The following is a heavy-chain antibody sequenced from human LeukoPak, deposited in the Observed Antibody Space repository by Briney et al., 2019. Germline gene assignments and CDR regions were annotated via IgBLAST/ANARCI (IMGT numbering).Heavy chain of an antibody. Sequence: GRSLRLSCAASRFTFSSYGMHWVRQASGKGLEWVAVIWYDGSNKYYADSVKGRFTISRDNSKNTLYLQMNSLRAEDTAVYYCARDRYCSGGSCYSPSLTGYFQHWGQGTLVTVSS. CDR2: IWYDGSNK. D-gene: IGHD2-15*01. CDR3: ARDRYCSGGSCYSPSLTGYFQH. CDR1: RFTFSSYG. J-gene: IGHJ1*01. V-gene: IGHV3-33*01.